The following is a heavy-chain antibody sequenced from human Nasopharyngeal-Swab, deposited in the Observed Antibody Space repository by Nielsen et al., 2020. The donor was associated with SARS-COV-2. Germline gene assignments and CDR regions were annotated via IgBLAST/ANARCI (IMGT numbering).Heavy chain of an antibody. V-gene: IGHV5-51*01. CDR1: GYRFISYW. CDR3: ARTAIEGGYYRGDAFDI. Sequence: GGSLRLSCKGSGYRFISYWIGWVRQMPGKGLEWMGIIYPGDSDTRYSPSFQGQVTISADKSINTAYLQWSSLKASDTAMYYCARTAIEGGYYRGDAFDIWGQGTMSPSPQ. CDR2: IYPGDSDT. D-gene: IGHD3-22*01. J-gene: IGHJ3*02.